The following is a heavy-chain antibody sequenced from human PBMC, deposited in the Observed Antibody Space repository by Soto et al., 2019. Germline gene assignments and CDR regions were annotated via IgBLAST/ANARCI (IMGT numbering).Heavy chain of an antibody. V-gene: IGHV1-2*04. D-gene: IGHD3-10*01. Sequence: GASVKVSCKASGYTFTGYYMHWVRQAPGQGLEWMGWINPNSGGTNYAQKFQGWVTMTRDTSISTAYMELSRLRSDDTAVYYCARDGYYYCSGSYIYGMYVWGQGSTVTVS. CDR2: INPNSGGT. CDR3: ARDGYYYCSGSYIYGMYV. CDR1: GYTFTGYY. J-gene: IGHJ6*02.